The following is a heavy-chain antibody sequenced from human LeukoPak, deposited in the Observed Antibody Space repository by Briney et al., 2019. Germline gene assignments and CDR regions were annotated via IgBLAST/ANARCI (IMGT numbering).Heavy chain of an antibody. Sequence: SQTLSLTCTASGGSISSNIYYWGWIRQPPGKRLEWIGNIHYSGSTYYHPSLKSRVTMSVDTSKNQLSLKMTSVTAADTAVYYCTRTQKFQWLSPYYNYIDVWGKGTTATVSS. V-gene: IGHV4-39*01. D-gene: IGHD3-22*01. J-gene: IGHJ6*03. CDR1: GGSISSNIYY. CDR2: IHYSGST. CDR3: TRTQKFQWLSPYYNYIDV.